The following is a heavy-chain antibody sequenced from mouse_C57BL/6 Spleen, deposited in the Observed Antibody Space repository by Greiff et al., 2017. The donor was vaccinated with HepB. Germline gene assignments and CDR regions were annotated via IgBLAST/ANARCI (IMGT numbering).Heavy chain of an antibody. CDR3: TRSEGGYFDV. V-gene: IGHV1-15*01. CDR2: IDPETGGT. Sequence: QVQLQQSGAELVRPGASVTLSCKASGYTFTDYEMHWVKQTPVHGLEWIGAIDPETGGTAYNQKFKGKAILTADKSSSTAYMELRSLTSEDSAVYYCTRSEGGYFDVWGTGTTVTVSS. CDR1: GYTFTDYE. J-gene: IGHJ1*03.